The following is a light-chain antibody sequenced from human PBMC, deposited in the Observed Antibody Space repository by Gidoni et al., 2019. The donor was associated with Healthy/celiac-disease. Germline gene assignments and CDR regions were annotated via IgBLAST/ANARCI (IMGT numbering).Light chain of an antibody. CDR3: QQSYSTPYT. CDR1: QSISSY. V-gene: IGKV1-39*01. J-gene: IGKJ2*01. Sequence: DIQMTKSPSSLSASVGDRVTITCRASQSISSYLNWYQQKPGKAPKLLIYAASSLQSGVPSRFSGNGSGTDFTLTISSLQPEDFATYYCQQSYSTPYTFXQXTKLEIK. CDR2: AAS.